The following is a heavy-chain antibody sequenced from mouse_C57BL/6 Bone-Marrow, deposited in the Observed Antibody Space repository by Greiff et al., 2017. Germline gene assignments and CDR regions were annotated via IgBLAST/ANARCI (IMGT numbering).Heavy chain of an antibody. D-gene: IGHD1-1*01. CDR1: GFNIKDDY. CDR3: TTPITTVVATDY. CDR2: IDPENGDT. V-gene: IGHV14-4*01. Sequence: VQLQQSGAELVRPGASVKLSCTASGFNIKDDYMHWVKQRPEQGLEWIGWIDPENGDTESASKFQGKATITAATSSNTAYLQLSSLTSEDTAVYYCTTPITTVVATDYWGQGTTLTVSS. J-gene: IGHJ2*01.